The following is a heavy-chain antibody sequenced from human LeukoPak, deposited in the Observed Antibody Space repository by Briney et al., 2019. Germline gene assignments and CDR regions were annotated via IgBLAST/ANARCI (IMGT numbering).Heavy chain of an antibody. D-gene: IGHD3-16*01. CDR3: ARREIWDLHRSNWFVT. CDR1: GDSITTNNYC. Sequence: SETLSLTCSISGDSITTNNYCWTWIPPSPGKGLDWILSIYSSGNRSSNTSPQSRAGISSDSSKNRSSLRLSCVLAADLTVYCCARREIWDLHRSNWFVTWGQGILVTVS. J-gene: IGHJ5*02. V-gene: IGHV4-39*02. CDR2: IYSSGNR.